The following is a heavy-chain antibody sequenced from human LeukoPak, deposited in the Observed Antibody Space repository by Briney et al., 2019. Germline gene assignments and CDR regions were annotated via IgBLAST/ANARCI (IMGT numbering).Heavy chain of an antibody. Sequence: SETLSLTCTVSNGPMSSFSWSWIRQPPGKRLEWIAYILDTGGTHSNPLLKSRVTLSEDTSNNRISLTLDSVTAADTAMYYCARHELEGDSPGGIDYWGQGTLVTVSS. J-gene: IGHJ4*02. CDR1: NGPMSSFS. V-gene: IGHV4-59*08. CDR3: ARHELEGDSPGGIDY. CDR2: ILDTGGT. D-gene: IGHD6-13*01.